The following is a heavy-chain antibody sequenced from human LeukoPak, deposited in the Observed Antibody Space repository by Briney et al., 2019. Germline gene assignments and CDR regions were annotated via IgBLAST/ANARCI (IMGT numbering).Heavy chain of an antibody. V-gene: IGHV4-34*01. CDR2: INHSGST. Sequence: SETLSLTCAVYGASFSGYYSSWIRQPTQKGLEWVGEINHSGSTNYNPPLKRRDPISVSASKNQFSLKLSSVTAADRAVYYCARGRRSSSRYFDDCGQGALVTVSS. D-gene: IGHD6-6*01. CDR1: GASFSGYY. J-gene: IGHJ5*02. CDR3: ARGRRSSSRYFDD.